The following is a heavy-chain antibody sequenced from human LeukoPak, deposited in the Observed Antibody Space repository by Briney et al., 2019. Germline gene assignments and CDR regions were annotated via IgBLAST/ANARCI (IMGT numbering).Heavy chain of an antibody. Sequence: ASVKVYCKASGYTFTSYGISWVRQAPGQGLEWMGWISAYNGNTNYAQKLQGRVTMTTDTSTSTAYMELRSLRSDDTAVYYCARDLPYSSSWSYYYGMDVWGKGTTVTASS. J-gene: IGHJ6*04. D-gene: IGHD6-13*01. CDR3: ARDLPYSSSWSYYYGMDV. V-gene: IGHV1-18*04. CDR2: ISAYNGNT. CDR1: GYTFTSYG.